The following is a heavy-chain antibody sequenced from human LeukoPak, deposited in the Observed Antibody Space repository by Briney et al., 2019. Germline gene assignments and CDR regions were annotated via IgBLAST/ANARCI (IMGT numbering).Heavy chain of an antibody. J-gene: IGHJ6*02. CDR1: GFTFDDYA. CDR3: AKDMWVAVTTFYGTDV. V-gene: IGHV3-9*01. CDR2: ISWNSGSI. D-gene: IGHD4-17*01. Sequence: GRSLRLSCAASGFTFDDYAMHWVRQAPGKGLEWVSGISWNSGSIGYADSVKGRFTISRDNAKNSLYLQMNSLRAEDTALYYCAKDMWVAVTTFYGTDVWGQGTTVTASS.